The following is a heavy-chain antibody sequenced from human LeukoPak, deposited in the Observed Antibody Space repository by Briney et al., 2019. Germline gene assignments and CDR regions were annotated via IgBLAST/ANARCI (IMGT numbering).Heavy chain of an antibody. Sequence: SETLSLTCAVYGGSFSGYYWSWVRQPTGKGLEWIGEINHSGSTNYNPSLKSRVTISVDTSKNQFSLKLSSVTAADTAVYYCARGRRRAIAAAGKSNPYCFDYWGQGTLVTVSS. CDR2: INHSGST. V-gene: IGHV4-34*01. J-gene: IGHJ4*02. CDR1: GGSFSGYY. CDR3: ARGRRRAIAAAGKSNPYCFDY. D-gene: IGHD6-13*01.